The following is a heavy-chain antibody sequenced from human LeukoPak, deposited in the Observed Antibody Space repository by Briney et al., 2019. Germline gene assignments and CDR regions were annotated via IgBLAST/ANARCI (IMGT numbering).Heavy chain of an antibody. CDR3: ARGDSSGWHDAFDI. CDR1: GYTFTSYD. V-gene: IGHV1-8*01. J-gene: IGHJ3*02. D-gene: IGHD6-19*01. Sequence: ASVKVSCKASGYTFTSYDINWVRQATGQGLEWMGWMNPNSGNTGYAQKFQGRVTMTWNTSISTAYMELSSLRSEDTAVYYCARGDSSGWHDAFDIWGQGTMVTVSS. CDR2: MNPNSGNT.